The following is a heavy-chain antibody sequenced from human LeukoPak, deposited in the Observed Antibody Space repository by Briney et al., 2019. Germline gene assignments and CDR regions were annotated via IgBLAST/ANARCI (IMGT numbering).Heavy chain of an antibody. CDR1: GFTFSSYS. V-gene: IGHV3-48*04. J-gene: IGHJ4*02. CDR3: ARDRGELLY. D-gene: IGHD1-26*01. Sequence: GGSLRLSCAASGFTFSSYSMNWVRQAPGKGLERVSYISSSSSTIYYADSVKGRFTISRDNAKNSLYLQMNSLRAEDTAVYYCARDRGELLYWGQGTLVTVSS. CDR2: ISSSSSTI.